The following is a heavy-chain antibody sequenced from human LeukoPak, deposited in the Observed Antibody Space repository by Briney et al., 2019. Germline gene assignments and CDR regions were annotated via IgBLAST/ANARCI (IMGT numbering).Heavy chain of an antibody. D-gene: IGHD3-10*01. CDR1: GFTFSSYS. V-gene: IGHV3-21*01. CDR2: ISSSSSYI. CDR3: ARAEVRGNWYFDL. Sequence: PGGSLRLSCAASGFTFSSYSMNWVRQAPGKGLEWVSSISSSSSYIYYADSVKGRFTISRDNAKNSLYLQMNSLRAEDTAVYYCARAEVRGNWYFDLWGRGTLVTVSS. J-gene: IGHJ2*01.